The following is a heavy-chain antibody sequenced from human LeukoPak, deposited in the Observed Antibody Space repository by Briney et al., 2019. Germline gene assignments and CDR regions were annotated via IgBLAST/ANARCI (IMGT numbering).Heavy chain of an antibody. CDR2: INPSCGDT. J-gene: IGHJ4*02. D-gene: IGHD1-14*01. V-gene: IGHV1-46*01. CDR3: AREVMDNLRFDY. CDR1: GYTFTSYY. Sequence: PGASVKASCKASGYTFTSYYMHWVRPAPGQGLEWMGIINPSCGDTSYAQKLQGRLTMTRDTSTNTVYMELTSLRSEDTAVYYCAREVMDNLRFDYWGQGTLVTVSS.